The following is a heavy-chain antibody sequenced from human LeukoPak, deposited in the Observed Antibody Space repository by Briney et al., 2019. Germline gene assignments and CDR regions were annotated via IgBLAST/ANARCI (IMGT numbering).Heavy chain of an antibody. V-gene: IGHV3-43*02. J-gene: IGHJ4*02. CDR2: ISGDGGST. D-gene: IGHD5-18*01. CDR1: GFTFDDYA. CDR3: ASLDTFDY. Sequence: GGSLRLSCAASGFTFDDYAMHWVRQAPGKGPEWVSLISGDGGSTYYADSVKGRFTISRDNSKNSLYLQMNSLRTEDTALYYCASLDTFDYWGQGTLVTVSS.